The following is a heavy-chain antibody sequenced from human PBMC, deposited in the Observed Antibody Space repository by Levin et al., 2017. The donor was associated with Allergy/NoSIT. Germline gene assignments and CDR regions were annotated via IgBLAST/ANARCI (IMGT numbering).Heavy chain of an antibody. Sequence: SGPTLVKPTQTLTLTCTFSGFSLSTSGVGVGWIRQPPGKALEWLSLIYSDDDKRYSPSLKTRLTITKDTSKNQVVLTMTNMDPVDTATYYCARPAGVSYYFDYWGQGTLVTVSS. V-gene: IGHV2-5*02. CDR1: GFSLSTSGVG. D-gene: IGHD3-10*01. J-gene: IGHJ4*02. CDR2: IYSDDDK. CDR3: ARPAGVSYYFDY.